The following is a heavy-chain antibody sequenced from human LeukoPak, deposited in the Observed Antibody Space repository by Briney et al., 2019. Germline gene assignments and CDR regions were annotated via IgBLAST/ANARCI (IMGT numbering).Heavy chain of an antibody. CDR1: GFTFSDCA. J-gene: IGHJ4*02. Sequence: GGSLRLSCAASGFTFSDCAMYWVRQAPGKGLAWVAVISFDGNNKHYADSVRGRFTISRDNSKNTLFLQMNSLRAEDTAVYYCARESPEWRYFDYWGQGTLVTVSS. V-gene: IGHV3-30-3*01. CDR2: ISFDGNNK. CDR3: ARESPEWRYFDY. D-gene: IGHD2-8*01.